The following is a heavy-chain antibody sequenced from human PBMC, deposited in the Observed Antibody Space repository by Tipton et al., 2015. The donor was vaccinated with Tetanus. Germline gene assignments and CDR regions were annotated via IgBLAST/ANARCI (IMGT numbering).Heavy chain of an antibody. V-gene: IGHV4-39*02. CDR2: IYYSGST. CDR1: GGSISSSSYY. J-gene: IGHJ4*02. D-gene: IGHD6-19*01. CDR3: ARDGAVAGNFIY. Sequence: TLSLTCTVSGGSISSSSYYWGWIRQPPGKGLEWIGSIYYSGSTYYNPSLKSRVTISVDTSKNQFSLKLSSVTAADTAVYYCARDGAVAGNFIYWGQGTLVTVSS.